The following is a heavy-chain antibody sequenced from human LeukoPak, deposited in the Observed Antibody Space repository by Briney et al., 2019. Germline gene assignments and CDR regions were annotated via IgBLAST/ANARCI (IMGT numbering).Heavy chain of an antibody. CDR3: ARLSTVTTYGRYFDY. Sequence: SGPTLANPTQTLTLTCTFSGFSLSTSGMCVSWIRQPPGKALEWLALIDWDDDKYYSTSLKTRLTISKDTSKNQVVLTMTNMDPVDTATYYCARLSTVTTYGRYFDYWGQGTLVTVSS. J-gene: IGHJ4*02. V-gene: IGHV2-70*01. CDR1: GFSLSTSGMC. D-gene: IGHD4-17*01. CDR2: IDWDDDK.